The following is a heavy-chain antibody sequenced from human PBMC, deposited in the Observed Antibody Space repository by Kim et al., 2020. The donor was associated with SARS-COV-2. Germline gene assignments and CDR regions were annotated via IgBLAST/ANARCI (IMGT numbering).Heavy chain of an antibody. J-gene: IGHJ3*02. V-gene: IGHV1-69*13. CDR3: ARVGKQQLKVFDAFDI. Sequence: SVKVSCKASGGTFSSYAISWVRQAPGQGLEWMGGIIPIFGTANYAQKFQGRVTITADESTSTAYMELSSLRSEDTAVYYCARVGKQQLKVFDAFDIWGQGTMVTVSS. CDR2: IIPIFGTA. D-gene: IGHD6-13*01. CDR1: GGTFSSYA.